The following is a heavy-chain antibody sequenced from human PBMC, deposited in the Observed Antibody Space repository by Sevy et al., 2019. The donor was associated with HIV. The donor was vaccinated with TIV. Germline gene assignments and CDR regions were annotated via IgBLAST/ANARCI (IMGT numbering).Heavy chain of an antibody. D-gene: IGHD2-15*01. CDR2: INHSGST. J-gene: IGHJ5*02. CDR3: ARGQDIVVVVAATPSWFDP. Sequence: SETLSLTCAVYGGSFSGYYWSWIRRPPGKGLEWIGEINHSGSTNYNPSLKSRVTISVDTSKNQFSLKLSSVTAADTAVYYCARGQDIVVVVAATPSWFDPWGQGTLVTVSS. V-gene: IGHV4-34*01. CDR1: GGSFSGYY.